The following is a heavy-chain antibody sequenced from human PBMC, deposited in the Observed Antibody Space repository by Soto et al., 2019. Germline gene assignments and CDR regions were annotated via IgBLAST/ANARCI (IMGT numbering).Heavy chain of an antibody. V-gene: IGHV3-7*03. CDR1: GFTFSSYW. J-gene: IGHJ6*02. Sequence: PGGSLRLSCAASGFTFSSYWMSWVRQAPGKGLEWVANIKQDGSEKYYVDSVKGRFTISRDNAKNSLYLQMNSLRAEDTAVYYCARDYNSGTTYYDFWSGYPLGFGMDVWGQGTTVTVSS. D-gene: IGHD3-3*01. CDR2: IKQDGSEK. CDR3: ARDYNSGTTYYDFWSGYPLGFGMDV.